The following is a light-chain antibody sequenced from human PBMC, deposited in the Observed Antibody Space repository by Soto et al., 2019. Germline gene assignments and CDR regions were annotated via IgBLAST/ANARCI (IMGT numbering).Light chain of an antibody. CDR1: QSISSW. V-gene: IGKV1-5*03. Sequence: DIQMTQSPSTLSASVGDRVTITCRASQSISSWLAWYQQKPGKAPKVLIYTASSLESGVPSRFSGSGSGTEFTLTISSLQPNDFATYYCQQYNNYPYTFGQGTKLEIK. CDR2: TAS. J-gene: IGKJ2*01. CDR3: QQYNNYPYT.